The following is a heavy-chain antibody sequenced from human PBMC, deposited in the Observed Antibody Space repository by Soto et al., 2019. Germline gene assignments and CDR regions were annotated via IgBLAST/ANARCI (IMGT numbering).Heavy chain of an antibody. CDR3: ARSGYYYYMDV. J-gene: IGHJ6*03. D-gene: IGHD1-26*01. CDR1: GFTFSSYS. V-gene: IGHV3-48*01. Sequence: GSLRLSCAASGFTFSSYSMNWVRQAPGKGLEWVSYISSSSSTIYYADSVKGRFTISRDNAKNSLYLQMNSLRAEDTAVYYCARSGYYYYMDVWGKGTTVTVSS. CDR2: ISSSSSTI.